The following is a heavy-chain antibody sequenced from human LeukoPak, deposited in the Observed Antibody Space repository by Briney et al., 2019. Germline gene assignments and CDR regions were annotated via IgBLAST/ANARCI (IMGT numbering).Heavy chain of an antibody. CDR2: IYTSGTT. Sequence: SQTLTLTCTVSGGSISSGDYYWSCIRQPPGKGLEWIGRIYTSGTTNYNPSHKSRVTMSVDTSKNQFSLKLSSVTAADTAVYYCASQTGWTIFDYWGQGTLVTVSS. J-gene: IGHJ4*02. CDR1: GGSISSGDYY. D-gene: IGHD6-19*01. CDR3: ASQTGWTIFDY. V-gene: IGHV4-61*02.